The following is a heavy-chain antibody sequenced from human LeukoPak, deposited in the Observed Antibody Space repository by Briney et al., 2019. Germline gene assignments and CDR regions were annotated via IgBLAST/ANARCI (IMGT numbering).Heavy chain of an antibody. CDR3: DGGKW. J-gene: IGHJ4*02. Sequence: PGGSLRLSCAASGFTFDDYAMHWVRQAPGKGLEWVSGISWNSGSIGYADSVKGRFTISRDNAKNTLYLQMNSLRAEDTAVYYCDGGKWWGQGTLVTVSS. V-gene: IGHV3-9*01. CDR2: ISWNSGSI. CDR1: GFTFDDYA. D-gene: IGHD4-23*01.